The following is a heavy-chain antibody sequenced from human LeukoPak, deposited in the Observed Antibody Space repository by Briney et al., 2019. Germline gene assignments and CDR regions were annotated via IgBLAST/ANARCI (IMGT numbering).Heavy chain of an antibody. CDR2: IFAYNGNT. D-gene: IGHD3-3*01. CDR3: ARGRPLRFLEWLDV. Sequence: ASVKVSCKGFGYTFTSYSISWVRQAPGQGLEWMGWIFAYNGNTTYSQKFQGRVTMTTDTSTTTAHMELRSLKSDDTAVYYCARGRPLRFLEWLDVWGKGTAVTVSS. J-gene: IGHJ6*04. V-gene: IGHV1-18*01. CDR1: GYTFTSYS.